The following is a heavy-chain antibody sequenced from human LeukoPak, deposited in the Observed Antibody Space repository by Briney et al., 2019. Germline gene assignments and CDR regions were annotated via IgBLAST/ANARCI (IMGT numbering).Heavy chain of an antibody. D-gene: IGHD6-13*01. J-gene: IGHJ4*02. CDR3: AKRGSVGTLGHFDY. CDR1: GFTFSNEA. V-gene: IGHV3-23*01. Sequence: GSLRLSCAVSGFTFSNEAMGWVRQLRGGGLEWVSTISPGGGTTYYAESMKGRFTISRDNSKSTLYLEMNSLRVEDTAVYYCAKRGSVGTLGHFDYWGQGTLVTVSS. CDR2: ISPGGGTT.